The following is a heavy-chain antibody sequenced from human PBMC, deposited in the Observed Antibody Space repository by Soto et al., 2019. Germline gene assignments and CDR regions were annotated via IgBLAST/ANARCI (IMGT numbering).Heavy chain of an antibody. J-gene: IGHJ4*02. Sequence: QVQLVQSGAEVKKPGASVKVSCKASGYTFTSYAMHWVRQAPGQRLEWMGWINAGNGNTKYSQKFQGRVTITRDTSASTAYMELSSLRSEDTAVYYCARDFLFGYSSSSYFDYWGQGTLVTVSS. CDR1: GYTFTSYA. V-gene: IGHV1-3*01. CDR3: ARDFLFGYSSSSYFDY. CDR2: INAGNGNT. D-gene: IGHD6-13*01.